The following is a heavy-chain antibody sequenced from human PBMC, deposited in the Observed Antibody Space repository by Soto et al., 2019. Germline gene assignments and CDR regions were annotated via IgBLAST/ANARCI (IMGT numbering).Heavy chain of an antibody. Sequence: QVQLQQWGAGLLKPSETLSLTCAVYGGSFSGYYWSWIRQPPGKGLEWIGEINHSGSTNYNPSLKSRVTISVDTSKNQFSLKLSSVTAADTAGYYCARGGSSPAKFDPWGQGTLVTVSS. CDR1: GGSFSGYY. V-gene: IGHV4-34*01. CDR2: INHSGST. CDR3: ARGGSSPAKFDP. J-gene: IGHJ5*02.